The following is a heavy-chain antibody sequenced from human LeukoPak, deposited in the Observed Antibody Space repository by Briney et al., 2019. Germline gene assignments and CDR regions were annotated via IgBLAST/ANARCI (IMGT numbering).Heavy chain of an antibody. V-gene: IGHV4-34*01. D-gene: IGHD6-13*01. CDR3: ARGSGSWYPY. CDR2: VNPSGST. CDR1: GGSFSGYY. J-gene: IGHJ4*02. Sequence: SETLSLTCAVYGGSFSGYYWSWVRQPPGEGLEWIGEVNPSGSTNYNPSLKSRVTISVDTSKNQFSLNLSSVTVADTAVYYCARGSGSWYPYWGQGTLVTVSS.